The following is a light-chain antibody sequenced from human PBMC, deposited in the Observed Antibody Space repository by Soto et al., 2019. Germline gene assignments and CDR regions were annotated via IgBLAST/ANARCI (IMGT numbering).Light chain of an antibody. Sequence: EIVLTQSPATLSLSPGDRATLSCRASQSVTSALAWFQQKPGQAPMLLIYDVSRRATGIPARFSGSGSATDFTLTINSLEPEDCAVYYCQQRTSWPTFGGGTKVEIK. J-gene: IGKJ4*01. V-gene: IGKV3-11*01. CDR2: DVS. CDR3: QQRTSWPT. CDR1: QSVTSA.